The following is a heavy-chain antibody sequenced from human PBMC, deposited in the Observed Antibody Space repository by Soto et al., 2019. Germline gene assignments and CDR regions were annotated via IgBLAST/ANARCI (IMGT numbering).Heavy chain of an antibody. D-gene: IGHD3-22*01. V-gene: IGHV3-53*01. CDR1: GFTVSSNY. CDR3: ARNYGSTAGGACDI. J-gene: IGHJ3*02. Sequence: EVQLVESGGGLIQPGGSLRLSCAASGFTVSSNYMSWVRQAPGKGLEWVPVIYSSGSTYYADSVKGRFTIYRDNSKNTLYLQRNSLRAEDTAVYYCARNYGSTAGGACDIWGQGTMATVSS. CDR2: IYSSGST.